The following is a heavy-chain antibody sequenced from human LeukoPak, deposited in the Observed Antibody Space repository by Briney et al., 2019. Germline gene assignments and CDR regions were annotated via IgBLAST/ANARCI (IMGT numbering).Heavy chain of an antibody. CDR3: ARLTDLTGSKHYYVDV. J-gene: IGHJ6*03. Sequence: PSETLSLTCSVSGGSITNYHWSWIRQPPGKRLEWIGYIRSGESAMYNPSLKSRVTISIVASKNQFSLKLSSVTAADAAVYYCARLTDLTGSKHYYVDVWGKGTTVTVSS. V-gene: IGHV4-4*09. D-gene: IGHD3-9*01. CDR2: IRSGESA. CDR1: GGSITNYH.